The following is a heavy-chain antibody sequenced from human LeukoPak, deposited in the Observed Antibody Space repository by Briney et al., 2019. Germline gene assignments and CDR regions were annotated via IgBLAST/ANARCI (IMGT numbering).Heavy chain of an antibody. Sequence: GGSLRLSCTASGFTFGDYAMSWVRQAPGKGLEWVSYISSSGSTIYYADSAKGRFTISRDNAKNSLYLQMNSLRAEDTAVYYCARVGRLAARPIYYYYYMDVWGKGTTVTVSS. V-gene: IGHV3-11*01. CDR1: GFTFGDYA. D-gene: IGHD6-6*01. CDR3: ARVGRLAARPIYYYYYMDV. J-gene: IGHJ6*03. CDR2: ISSSGSTI.